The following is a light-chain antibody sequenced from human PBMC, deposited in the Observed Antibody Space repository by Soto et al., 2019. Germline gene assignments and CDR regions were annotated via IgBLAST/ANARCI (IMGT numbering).Light chain of an antibody. Sequence: EMVLTQSPATLSLSPGESATLSCRASQTVGHNFAWYQQKSGQPPRLLIHTASSRATGIPARFSGYGSRTDFTLTISSLQSEDFAVYYCQQYKNWPRTFGQGTKVEIK. CDR2: TAS. J-gene: IGKJ1*01. CDR1: QTVGHN. V-gene: IGKV3D-15*01. CDR3: QQYKNWPRT.